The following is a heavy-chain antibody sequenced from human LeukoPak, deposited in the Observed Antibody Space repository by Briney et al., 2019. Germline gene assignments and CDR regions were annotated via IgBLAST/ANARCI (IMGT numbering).Heavy chain of an antibody. J-gene: IGHJ5*02. CDR1: GGSISSSSYY. V-gene: IGHV4-39*01. D-gene: IGHD5-24*01. Sequence: SETLSLTCTVSGGSISSSSYYWGWIRQPPGKGLEWIGSIYYSGTTYYNPSLKSRVTISIDTSKNQFSLKLSSLTAADTAVYYCARRRRITPNWFDPWGQGTLVTVSS. CDR3: ARRRRITPNWFDP. CDR2: IYYSGTT.